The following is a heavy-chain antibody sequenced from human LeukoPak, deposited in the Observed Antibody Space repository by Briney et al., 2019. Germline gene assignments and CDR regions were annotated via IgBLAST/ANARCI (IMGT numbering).Heavy chain of an antibody. Sequence: GASVKVSCKASGYTFTSYGISWVRQTPGQGLEWMGWISAYNGNTNYAQKLQGRVTMTTDTSTSTAYMELRSLRSDDTAVYYCARDSGFAGSSFGNLDYWGQGTLVTVSS. CDR1: GYTFTSYG. V-gene: IGHV1-18*01. CDR3: ARDSGFAGSSFGNLDY. D-gene: IGHD6-6*01. CDR2: ISAYNGNT. J-gene: IGHJ4*02.